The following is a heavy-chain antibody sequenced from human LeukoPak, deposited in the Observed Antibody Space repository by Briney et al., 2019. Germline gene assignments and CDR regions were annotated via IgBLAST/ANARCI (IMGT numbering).Heavy chain of an antibody. V-gene: IGHV3-30*02. D-gene: IGHD4-17*01. J-gene: IGHJ4*02. Sequence: GVSLRLSCAASGFTFSCYGMHWVRQAPGKGLEWVAFIRYDGSNKYYADSVKGRFTISRDNSKNTLYLQMNSLRAEDTAVYYCAKDLNGDYRGFFDYWSQGTLVTVSS. CDR3: AKDLNGDYRGFFDY. CDR1: GFTFSCYG. CDR2: IRYDGSNK.